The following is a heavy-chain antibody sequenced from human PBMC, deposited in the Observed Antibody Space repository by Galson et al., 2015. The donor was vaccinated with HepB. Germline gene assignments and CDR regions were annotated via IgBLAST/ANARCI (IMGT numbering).Heavy chain of an antibody. D-gene: IGHD3-3*01. CDR2: INPNSGGT. CDR3: AGTYYDFWSGYYKEDYYYYMDV. CDR1: GYTFTGYY. V-gene: IGHV1-2*06. Sequence: SCKASGYTFTGYYMHWVRQAPGQGLEWMGRINPNSGGTNYAQKFQGRVTMTRDTSISTAYMELSRLRSDDTAVYYCAGTYYDFWSGYYKEDYYYYMDVWGKGTTVTVSS. J-gene: IGHJ6*03.